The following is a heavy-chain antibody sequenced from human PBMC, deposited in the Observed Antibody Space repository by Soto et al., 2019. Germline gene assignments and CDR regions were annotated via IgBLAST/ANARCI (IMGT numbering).Heavy chain of an antibody. D-gene: IGHD5-18*01. CDR3: ARGGGRGYSYGDGMAV. CDR2: IYSGGRT. J-gene: IGHJ6*02. CDR1: GFTVRTNY. V-gene: IGHV3-53*02. Sequence: EVQLVETGGGLIQPGGSLRLSCVASGFTVRTNYMNWVRQAPGKGLEWVSIIYSGGRTYYAGSVKGRFTISRDNSKNPVYIQMNSLRAEDAAVYYCARGGGRGYSYGDGMAVWGQGTTVTVSS.